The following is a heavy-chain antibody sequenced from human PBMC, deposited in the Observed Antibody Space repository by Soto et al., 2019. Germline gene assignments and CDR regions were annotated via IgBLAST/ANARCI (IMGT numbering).Heavy chain of an antibody. CDR1: GYSISSSNW. CDR2: IYYSGTT. J-gene: IGHJ4*02. V-gene: IGHV4-28*01. D-gene: IGHD1-26*01. Sequence: QVQLQESGPGLVKPSDTLSLTCAVSGYSISSSNWWGWIRQPPGKGLEWIGYIYYSGTTYYNPSLKLRVTMSVDTSHDQFSLKLTSVRALVTAVSYCARREIQGPIESWGQGPLVTVSS. CDR3: ARREIQGPIES.